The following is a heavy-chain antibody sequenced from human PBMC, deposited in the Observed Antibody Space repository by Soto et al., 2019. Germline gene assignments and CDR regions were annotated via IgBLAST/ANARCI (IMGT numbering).Heavy chain of an antibody. CDR1: GFTFSSYW. CDR2: IKQDGSEK. V-gene: IGHV3-7*03. Sequence: EVQLVESGGGLVQPGGSLSLSCAASGFTFSSYWMSWVRQAPGKGLEWVANIKQDGSEKYYVDSVKGRFTISRDNAKNSLYLQMNSLRAEDTAVYYCARDPSIVVVPAARGWFDPWGQGTLVTVSS. CDR3: ARDPSIVVVPAARGWFDP. D-gene: IGHD2-2*01. J-gene: IGHJ5*02.